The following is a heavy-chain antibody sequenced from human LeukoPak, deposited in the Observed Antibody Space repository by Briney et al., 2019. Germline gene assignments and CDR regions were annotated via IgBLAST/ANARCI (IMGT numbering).Heavy chain of an antibody. J-gene: IGHJ6*03. CDR3: ARLAYCSNDVCYSNYYYSMDV. CDR1: GYTFSSYW. CDR2: IYPDDSDT. Sequence: AESLQISCKGSGYTFSSYWIGWVRQMPRKGLEWMGIIYPDDSDTRYSPSFQGQVTISADKSISTAYLQWSSLKASDTAMYYCARLAYCSNDVCYSNYYYSMDVWGKGTTVTVSS. D-gene: IGHD2-8*01. V-gene: IGHV5-51*01.